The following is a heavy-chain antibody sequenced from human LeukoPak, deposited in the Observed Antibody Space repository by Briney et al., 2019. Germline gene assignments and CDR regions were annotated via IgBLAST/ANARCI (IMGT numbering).Heavy chain of an antibody. Sequence: SETLSLTCTVSGDSVSIYYWSWIRQPPGKGLEWIGYIYYRGNTNYNPSLKSRVTVAVDTSKNQFSLKVSSVTAADTAVYYCARAGNNWSFDYWGQGTLVTVSS. V-gene: IGHV4-59*02. CDR2: IYYRGNT. CDR1: GDSVSIYY. CDR3: ARAGNNWSFDY. J-gene: IGHJ4*02. D-gene: IGHD1-1*01.